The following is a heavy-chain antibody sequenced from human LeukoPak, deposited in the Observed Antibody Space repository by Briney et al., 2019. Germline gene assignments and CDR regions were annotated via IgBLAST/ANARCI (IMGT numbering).Heavy chain of an antibody. CDR1: GFTFSSYG. CDR3: AKDKFAGRTDSSGYPLAY. V-gene: IGHV3-23*01. CDR2: ISGRGDSST. Sequence: GGSLRLSCAASGFTFSSYGMTWVRQTPGKGLEWISSISGRGDSSTYYADSVKGRFTISRDNSKNTLYLQMNSLRAEDTAIYYCAKDKFAGRTDSSGYPLAYWGQGALVTVSS. J-gene: IGHJ4*02. D-gene: IGHD3-22*01.